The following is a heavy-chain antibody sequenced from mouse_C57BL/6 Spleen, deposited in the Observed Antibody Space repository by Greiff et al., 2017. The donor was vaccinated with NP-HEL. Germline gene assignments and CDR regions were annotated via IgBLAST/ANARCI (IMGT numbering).Heavy chain of an antibody. CDR2: IYPGSGNT. CDR1: GYSFTSYY. J-gene: IGHJ3*01. D-gene: IGHD2-3*01. Sequence: QVQLKESGPELVKPGASVKISCKASGYSFTSYYIHWVKQRPGQGLEWIGWIYPGSGNTKYNEKFKGKATLTADTSSSTAYMQLSSLTSEASAVYYCARSSDGYWAWFAYWGQGTLVTVSA. V-gene: IGHV1-66*01. CDR3: ARSSDGYWAWFAY.